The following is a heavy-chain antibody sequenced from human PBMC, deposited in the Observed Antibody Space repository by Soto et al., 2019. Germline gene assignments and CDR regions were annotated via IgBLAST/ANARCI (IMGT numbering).Heavy chain of an antibody. Sequence: GGSLRLSCAASGFTFIRYAMSWVRQAPGKGLEWGSAISGSGGSPYYADSVKGRVTLSRDNSKNPPYLQMNSLRAEDKAVYYCAKDLVVPLVVVAARPIDPWGQGTRVTVSS. J-gene: IGHJ5*02. D-gene: IGHD2-15*01. V-gene: IGHV3-23*01. CDR1: GFTFIRYA. CDR3: AKDLVVPLVVVAARPIDP. CDR2: ISGSGGSP.